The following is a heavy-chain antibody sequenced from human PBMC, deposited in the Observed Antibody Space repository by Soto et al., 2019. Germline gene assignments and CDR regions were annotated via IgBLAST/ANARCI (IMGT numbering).Heavy chain of an antibody. Sequence: PSETLSLTCTVSGGSISTGGSYWSWIRQHPGKGLEWIGHIYYSGTTSYNPSLKSRVATSINTSNNQFSLKLSSVTAADTAVYYCARDEYGGNSGAFDIWGQGTMVTV. CDR2: IYYSGTT. CDR1: GGSISTGGSY. CDR3: ARDEYGGNSGAFDI. D-gene: IGHD4-17*01. J-gene: IGHJ3*02. V-gene: IGHV4-31*03.